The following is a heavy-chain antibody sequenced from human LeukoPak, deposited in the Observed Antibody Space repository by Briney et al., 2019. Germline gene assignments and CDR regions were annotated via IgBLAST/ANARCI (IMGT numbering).Heavy chain of an antibody. CDR3: ARDVYYDSSGLPDAFDI. J-gene: IGHJ3*02. V-gene: IGHV4-4*07. Sequence: AETLSLTCTASGGSISSYDLSWIRQPAGKGLEWIGRIYTSGSTNYNPSLKSRVTMSVDTSKNQFSLKLSSVTAADTAVYYCARDVYYDSSGLPDAFDIWGQGTMVTVSS. D-gene: IGHD3-22*01. CDR2: IYTSGST. CDR1: GGSISSYD.